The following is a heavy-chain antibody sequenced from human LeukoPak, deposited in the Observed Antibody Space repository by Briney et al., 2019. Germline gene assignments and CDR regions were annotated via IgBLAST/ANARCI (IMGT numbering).Heavy chain of an antibody. CDR2: INPNSGGT. V-gene: IGHV1-2*02. J-gene: IGHJ4*02. CDR1: GYTFTGYY. CDR3: ARDVKGYYDFWSGYYGLDY. D-gene: IGHD3-3*01. Sequence: RASVKVSCKASGYTFTGYYMHWVRQAPGQGLEWMGWINPNSGGTNYAQKFQGRVTMTRDTSISTAYMELSRLRSDDTAVYYCARDVKGYYDFWSGYYGLDYWGQGTLVTVSS.